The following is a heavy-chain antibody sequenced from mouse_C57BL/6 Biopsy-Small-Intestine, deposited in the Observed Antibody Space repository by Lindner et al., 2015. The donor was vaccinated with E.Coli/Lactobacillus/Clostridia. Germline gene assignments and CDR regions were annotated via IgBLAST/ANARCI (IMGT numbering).Heavy chain of an antibody. V-gene: IGHV1-81*01. CDR2: IYPRSGNT. Sequence: VQLQESGAELARPGASVKLSCKASGYTFTSFGISWVKQRTVQGLEWIGEIYPRSGNTYYNEKFKGKATLTADKSSSTAYMELRSLTSDDSAVYFCARGNYYGSNYEYFDVWGTGTTVTVSS. CDR1: GYTFTSFG. D-gene: IGHD1-1*01. J-gene: IGHJ1*03. CDR3: ARGNYYGSNYEYFDV.